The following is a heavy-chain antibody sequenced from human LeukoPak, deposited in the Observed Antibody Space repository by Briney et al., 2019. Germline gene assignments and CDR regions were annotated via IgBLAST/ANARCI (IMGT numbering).Heavy chain of an antibody. CDR2: MNPNSGTT. J-gene: IGHJ2*01. CDR1: GYTFTSYD. CDR3: ARDTIFGAWYFDL. D-gene: IGHD3-3*01. Sequence: GASVKVSCKASGYTFTSYDINWVRQATGQGREWMGWMNPNSGTTGYAQKFQGRVTMTRNTSISTAYMELSSLRSEDTAVYYCARDTIFGAWYFDLWGRGTLVTVSS. V-gene: IGHV1-8*01.